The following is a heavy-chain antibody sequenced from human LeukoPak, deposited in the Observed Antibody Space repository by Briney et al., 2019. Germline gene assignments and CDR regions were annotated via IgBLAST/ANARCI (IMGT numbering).Heavy chain of an antibody. CDR2: IYPGDSDT. Sequence: GESLKISCKGSGYSFTSYWIGWVRQMPGIGLEWMGIIYPGDSDTRYSPSFQGQVTISADMSISTAYLQWSSLKASDTAMYYCARPGSYDFWNGWFDPWGQGTLVTVSS. CDR1: GYSFTSYW. V-gene: IGHV5-51*01. D-gene: IGHD3-3*01. CDR3: ARPGSYDFWNGWFDP. J-gene: IGHJ5*02.